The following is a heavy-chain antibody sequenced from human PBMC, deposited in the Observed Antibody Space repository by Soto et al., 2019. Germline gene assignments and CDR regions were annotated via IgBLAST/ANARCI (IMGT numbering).Heavy chain of an antibody. Sequence: QITLKESGPTLVKPTQTLTLTCTFSGFSLSADGVGVGWIRQPPGKALEWLALIYWDDDQRYSPSLKTRLTITKDTSKNQVVLTMTNMDPVDTATYYCAHAYGGTSWPNDAFGVWGQGTVVTVSS. CDR3: AHAYGGTSWPNDAFGV. J-gene: IGHJ3*01. CDR1: GFSLSADGVG. CDR2: IYWDDDQ. V-gene: IGHV2-5*02. D-gene: IGHD2-2*01.